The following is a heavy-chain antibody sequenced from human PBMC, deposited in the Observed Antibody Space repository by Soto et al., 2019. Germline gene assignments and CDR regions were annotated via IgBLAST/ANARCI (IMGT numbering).Heavy chain of an antibody. CDR2: IFFSGIN. CDR1: GGSITSYY. J-gene: IGHJ4*02. V-gene: IGHV4-59*01. Sequence: SETLSLTCTVSGGSITSYYWSWIRQPPGKGLEWIGYIFFSGINRKKHSIESRVTMSVDKPKTQLSLKLSSVTAADTAVYYCVRLILVGATLYFDPWGQGTKVTVS. CDR3: VRLILVGATLYFDP. D-gene: IGHD1-26*01.